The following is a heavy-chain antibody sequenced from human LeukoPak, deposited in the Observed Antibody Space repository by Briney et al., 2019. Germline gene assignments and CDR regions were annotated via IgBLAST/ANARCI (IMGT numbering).Heavy chain of an antibody. V-gene: IGHV4-34*01. CDR3: AGLRYFDWSIDY. D-gene: IGHD3-9*01. CDR1: GGSFSGYY. Sequence: TSETLSLTCAVYGGSFSGYYWSSIRQPPGKGLEWIGEINHSGSTNYNPSPKSRVPISVDTYKNQFSLKLSSVTAADTAVYYCAGLRYFDWSIDYWGQGTLVTVSS. J-gene: IGHJ4*02. CDR2: INHSGST.